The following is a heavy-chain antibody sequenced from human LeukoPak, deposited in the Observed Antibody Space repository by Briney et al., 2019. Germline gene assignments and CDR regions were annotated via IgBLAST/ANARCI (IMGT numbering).Heavy chain of an antibody. CDR3: ARDPGTHYGSSWYYGMDV. Sequence: GGSLRLYCAASGFTFSSFWMRWVRQAPGKGREWVANTKQDGSEKYYVDSVKGRLTISRDNAKSSLYLQMNSLRAEDTAVYYCARDPGTHYGSSWYYGMDVWGQGTTVTVSS. J-gene: IGHJ6*02. D-gene: IGHD6-13*01. CDR1: GFTFSSFW. CDR2: TKQDGSEK. V-gene: IGHV3-7*01.